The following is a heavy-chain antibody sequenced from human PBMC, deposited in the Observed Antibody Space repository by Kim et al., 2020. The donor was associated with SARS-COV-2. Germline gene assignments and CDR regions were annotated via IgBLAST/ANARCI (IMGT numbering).Heavy chain of an antibody. D-gene: IGHD5-12*01. V-gene: IGHV3-23*01. CDR1: GFTFSAYA. Sequence: GGSLRLSCAASGFTFSAYAMTWVRQTPGKGLEWVSTINAGGSGTYYADSVKGRFTISRDNSKNTLYLQMNSLRVEDTAVYYCAEARIRGMVAIGYWGQGTLVTVSS. J-gene: IGHJ4*02. CDR2: INAGGSGT. CDR3: AEARIRGMVAIGY.